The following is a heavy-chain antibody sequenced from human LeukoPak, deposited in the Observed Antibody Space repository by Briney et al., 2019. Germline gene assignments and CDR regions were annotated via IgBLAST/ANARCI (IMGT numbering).Heavy chain of an antibody. Sequence: AGGSLRLSCAASGFTFSSYAMGWVRQAPGKGLEWVSAISGSGGSTYYADSVKGRFTISRDNSKNTLYLQMNSLRAEDTAVYYCAKRQYQLPYFDYWGQGTLVAVSS. J-gene: IGHJ4*02. CDR2: ISGSGGST. CDR1: GFTFSSYA. D-gene: IGHD2-2*01. V-gene: IGHV3-23*01. CDR3: AKRQYQLPYFDY.